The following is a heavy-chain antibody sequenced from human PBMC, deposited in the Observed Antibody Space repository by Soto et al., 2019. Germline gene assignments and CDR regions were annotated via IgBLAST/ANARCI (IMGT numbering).Heavy chain of an antibody. CDR1: GFTFSSYG. CDR2: ISYDGSNK. D-gene: IGHD3-16*01. CDR3: AKDQLALLGYYYYGMDV. J-gene: IGHJ6*02. V-gene: IGHV3-30*18. Sequence: QVQLVESGGGVVQPGRSLRLSCAASGFTFSSYGMHWVRQAPGKGLEWVAVISYDGSNKYYADSVKGRFTISRDNSKNKLYLQMNSLRAEDTAVYYCAKDQLALLGYYYYGMDVWGQGTTVTVSS.